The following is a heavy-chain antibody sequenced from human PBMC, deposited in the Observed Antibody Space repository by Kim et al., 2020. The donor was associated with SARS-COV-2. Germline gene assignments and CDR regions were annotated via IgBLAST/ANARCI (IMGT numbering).Heavy chain of an antibody. CDR1: GYSISSGYY. J-gene: IGHJ3*02. CDR2: IYHSGST. D-gene: IGHD3-22*01. V-gene: IGHV4-38-2*02. CDR3: ATPKVPTYDSSGLDAFDI. Sequence: SETLSLTCTVSGYSISSGYYWGWIRQPPGKGLEWIGSIYHSGSTYYNPSLKSRVTISVDTSKNQFSLKLSSVTAADTAVYYCATPKVPTYDSSGLDAFDIWGQGTMVTVSS.